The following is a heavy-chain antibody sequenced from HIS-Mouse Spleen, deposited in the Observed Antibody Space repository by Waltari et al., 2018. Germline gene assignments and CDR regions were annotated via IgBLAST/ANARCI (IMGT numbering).Heavy chain of an antibody. Sequence: QLQLQESGPGLVKPSETLSLTCTVPGRSISSSSYYWAWIRPPPGTGLEWIGSIYYSGSTYYNPSLKSRVTISVDTSKNQFSLKLSSVTAADTAVYYCAREIPYSSSWYDWYFDLWGRGTLVTVSS. J-gene: IGHJ2*01. CDR3: AREIPYSSSWYDWYFDL. CDR2: IYYSGST. CDR1: GRSISSSSYY. V-gene: IGHV4-39*07. D-gene: IGHD6-13*01.